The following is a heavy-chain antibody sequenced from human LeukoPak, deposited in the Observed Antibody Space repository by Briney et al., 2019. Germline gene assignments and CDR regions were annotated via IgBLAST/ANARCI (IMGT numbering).Heavy chain of an antibody. Sequence: SETLSLTCAVYGGSFSGYYWSWIRQPPGKGLEWIGEINHSGSTNYNPSLKSRVTISVDTSKNQFSLKLSSVTAADTAVYYCARGGWEIRYYDSSGYYTTFDYWGQGTLVTVSS. J-gene: IGHJ4*02. CDR3: ARGGWEIRYYDSSGYYTTFDY. CDR1: GGSFSGYY. D-gene: IGHD3-22*01. V-gene: IGHV4-34*01. CDR2: INHSGST.